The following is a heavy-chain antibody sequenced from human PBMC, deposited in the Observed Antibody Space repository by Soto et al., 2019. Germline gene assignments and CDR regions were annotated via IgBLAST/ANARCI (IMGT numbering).Heavy chain of an antibody. CDR1: GFTFSSYA. D-gene: IGHD6-13*01. CDR3: AKDRGVAAAGTHYYYYGMDV. J-gene: IGHJ6*02. V-gene: IGHV3-23*01. CDR2: ISGSGGST. Sequence: GGSLRLSCAASGFTFSSYAMSWVRQAPGKGLEWVSAISGSGGSTYYADSVKGRFTISRDNSKNTLYLQMNSLRAEDTAVYYCAKDRGVAAAGTHYYYYGMDVWGQGTTVTVSS.